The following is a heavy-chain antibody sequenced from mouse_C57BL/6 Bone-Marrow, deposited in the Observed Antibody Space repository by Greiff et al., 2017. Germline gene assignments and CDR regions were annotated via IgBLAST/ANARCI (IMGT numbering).Heavy chain of an antibody. V-gene: IGHV1-82*01. CDR3: ARDYGSSYGAMDY. Sequence: VKLMESGPELVKPGASVKISCKASGYAFSSSWMNWVKQRPGKGLEWIGRIYPGDGDTNYNGKFKGKATLTADKSSSTAYMQLSSLTSEDSAVYFCARDYGSSYGAMDYWGQGTSVTVSS. CDR1: GYAFSSSW. J-gene: IGHJ4*01. CDR2: IYPGDGDT. D-gene: IGHD1-1*01.